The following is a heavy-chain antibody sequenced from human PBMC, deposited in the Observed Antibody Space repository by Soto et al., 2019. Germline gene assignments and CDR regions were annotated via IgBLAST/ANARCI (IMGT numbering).Heavy chain of an antibody. D-gene: IGHD3-16*01. CDR3: ARDGGAY. Sequence: QVQLVESGGGVVQPGRSLRLSCAASGFTFISYAMHWVRRAPGKGLEWMAVMSYDGSNKYYADSVKGRFTISRDNSKNTLYLHMNSLRPEDKALYYCARDGGAYWCQGTLVIVSS. J-gene: IGHJ4*02. V-gene: IGHV3-30-3*01. CDR2: MSYDGSNK. CDR1: GFTFISYA.